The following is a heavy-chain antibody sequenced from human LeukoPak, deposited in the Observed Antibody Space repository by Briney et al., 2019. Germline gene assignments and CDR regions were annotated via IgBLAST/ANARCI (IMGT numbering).Heavy chain of an antibody. V-gene: IGHV1-69*13. D-gene: IGHD6-6*01. CDR2: IIPIFGTA. CDR3: ARGPSNNWYQLLNYEYSSSSFMDV. Sequence: SVKVSCKASGGTFSSYAISWVRQAPGQGLEWMGGIIPIFGTANYAQKFQGRVTITADESTSTAYMELSSLRSEDTAVYYCARGPSNNWYQLLNYEYSSSSFMDVWGKGTTVTVSS. J-gene: IGHJ6*03. CDR1: GGTFSSYA.